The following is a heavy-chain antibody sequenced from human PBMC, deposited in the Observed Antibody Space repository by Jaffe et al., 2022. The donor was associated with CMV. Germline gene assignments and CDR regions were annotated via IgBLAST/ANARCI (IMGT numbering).Heavy chain of an antibody. CDR1: GGSISSGGYY. J-gene: IGHJ5*02. Sequence: QVQLQESGPGLVKPSQTLSLTCTVSGGSISSGGYYWSWIRQHPGKGLEWIGYIYYSGSTYYNPSLKSRVTISVDTSKNQFSLKLSSVTAADTAVYYCARDQRDYYGSGRLYYNWFDPWGQGTLVTVSS. CDR2: IYYSGST. V-gene: IGHV4-31*03. CDR3: ARDQRDYYGSGRLYYNWFDP. D-gene: IGHD3-10*01.